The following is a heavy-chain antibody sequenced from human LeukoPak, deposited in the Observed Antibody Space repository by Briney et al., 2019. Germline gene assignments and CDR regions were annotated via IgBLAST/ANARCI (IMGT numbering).Heavy chain of an antibody. V-gene: IGHV1-18*01. J-gene: IGHJ4*02. D-gene: IGHD1-26*01. CDR2: ISAYNGNT. Sequence: VASVKVSCKASGYTFTSYGISWVRQAPGQGLEWMGWISAYNGNTNYAQKLQGRVTMTTDTSTSTAYMELRSLRSDDTAVYYCARESINIMGAIMAKNYYFDYWGQGTLVTVSS. CDR1: GYTFTSYG. CDR3: ARESINIMGAIMAKNYYFDY.